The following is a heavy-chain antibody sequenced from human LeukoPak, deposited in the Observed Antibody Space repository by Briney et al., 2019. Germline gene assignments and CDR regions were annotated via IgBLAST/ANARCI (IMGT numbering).Heavy chain of an antibody. D-gene: IGHD6-19*01. V-gene: IGHV1-24*01. CDR3: ATDKGSFGAVAGTFDY. J-gene: IGHJ4*02. Sequence: ASVKVSCKASGYTFTGYYMHWVRQAPGQGLEWMGGFDPEDGETIYAQKFQGRVTMTEDTSTDTAYMELSSLRPEDTAVYYCATDKGSFGAVAGTFDYWGQGTLVTVSS. CDR1: GYTFTGYY. CDR2: FDPEDGET.